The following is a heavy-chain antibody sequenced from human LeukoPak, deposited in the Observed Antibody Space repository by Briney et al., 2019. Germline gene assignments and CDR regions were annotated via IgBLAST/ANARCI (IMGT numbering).Heavy chain of an antibody. Sequence: GASVKVSCKASGYTFTSYYMHWVRQAPGQGLEWMGIINPSGGSTSYAQKFQGRVTMTRDTSTSTVYMELRSLRSDDTAVYYCARTIVGAIDYWGQGTLVTVSS. D-gene: IGHD1-26*01. CDR3: ARTIVGAIDY. CDR1: GYTFTSYY. V-gene: IGHV1-46*01. CDR2: INPSGGST. J-gene: IGHJ4*02.